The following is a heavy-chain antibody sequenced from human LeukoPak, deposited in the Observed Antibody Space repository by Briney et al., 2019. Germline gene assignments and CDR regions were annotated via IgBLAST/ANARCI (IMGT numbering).Heavy chain of an antibody. D-gene: IGHD3-22*01. Sequence: SETLSLTCTVSGGSISSGGYYWSWIRQHPGKGLEWIGYIHYSGSTYYNPSLKSRVTISVDTSKNQFSLKLSSVTAADTAVYYCARYYYDSSGYYYPTFDYWGQGTLVTVSS. CDR1: GGSISSGGYY. CDR2: IHYSGST. J-gene: IGHJ4*02. CDR3: ARYYYDSSGYYYPTFDY. V-gene: IGHV4-31*03.